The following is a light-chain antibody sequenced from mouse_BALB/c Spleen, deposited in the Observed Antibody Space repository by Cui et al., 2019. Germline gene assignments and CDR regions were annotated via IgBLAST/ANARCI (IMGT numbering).Light chain of an antibody. J-gene: IGKJ2*01. V-gene: IGKV10-95*01. CDR2: STS. Sequence: DIQMTQTTSSLSGSLGDRVTISCRASEDISTYLNWYQQKPDGTVKLMIYSTSGLLSGVTSRFSGIGSGADYSLTISILEPEDIATYYCQQYSKLPYTFGGGTKLEIK. CDR3: QQYSKLPYT. CDR1: EDISTY.